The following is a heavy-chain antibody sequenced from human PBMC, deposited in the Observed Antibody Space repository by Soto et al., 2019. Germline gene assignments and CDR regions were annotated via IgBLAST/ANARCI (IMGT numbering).Heavy chain of an antibody. CDR1: GYTFTSYG. D-gene: IGHD1-26*01. CDR3: ARDLGGQIVDY. CDR2: ISGYNGNT. V-gene: IGHV1-18*01. J-gene: IGHJ4*02. Sequence: GASVKVSCTDSGYTFTSYGSSWVRQAPGQGLEWMGWISGYNGNTKYAQKLQGRVTMTTDTSTSTAYMELRSLRSDDTAVYYCARDLGGQIVDYWGQGTLVTVSS.